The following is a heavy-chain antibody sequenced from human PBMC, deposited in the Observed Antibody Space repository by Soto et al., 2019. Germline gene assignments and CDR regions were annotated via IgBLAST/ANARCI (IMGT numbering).Heavy chain of an antibody. CDR3: ARDRVNWGSAFDI. CDR1: GFTFSSYS. CDR2: ISSSSSYI. V-gene: IGHV3-21*01. D-gene: IGHD7-27*01. J-gene: IGHJ3*02. Sequence: GGSLRLSCAASGFTFSSYSMNWVRQAPGKGLEWVPSISSSSSYIYYADSVKGRFTISRDNAKNSLYLQMNSLRAEDTAVYYCARDRVNWGSAFDIWGQGTMVTVSS.